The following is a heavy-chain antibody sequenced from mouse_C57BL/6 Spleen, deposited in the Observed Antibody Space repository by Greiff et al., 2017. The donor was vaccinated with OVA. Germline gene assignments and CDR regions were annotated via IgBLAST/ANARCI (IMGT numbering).Heavy chain of an antibody. CDR1: GFTFSDYG. V-gene: IGHV5-17*01. D-gene: IGHD1-1*01. CDR3: ARVYYYGSSYVYAMDY. CDR2: ISSGSSTI. Sequence: EVNVVESGGGLVKPGGSLKLSCAASGFTFSDYGMHWVRQAPEKGLEWVAYISSGSSTIYYADTVKGRFTISRDNAKNTLFLQMTSLMSEDTAMYYCARVYYYGSSYVYAMDYWGQGTSVTVSS. J-gene: IGHJ4*01.